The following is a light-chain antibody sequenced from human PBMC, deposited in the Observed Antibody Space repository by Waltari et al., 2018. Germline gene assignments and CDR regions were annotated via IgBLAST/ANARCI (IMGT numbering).Light chain of an antibody. CDR3: HQYTDWPPT. CDR2: GTS. CDR1: QSISNK. Sequence: ETVMTQSPATLSVSPGERATLSCRASQSISNKLAWYQQKPGQAPRPLIYGTSTRATGFPARFGGSGSGTEFTLTISSLQSEDFAVYYCHQYTDWPPTFGQGTKVEVK. J-gene: IGKJ1*01. V-gene: IGKV3-15*01.